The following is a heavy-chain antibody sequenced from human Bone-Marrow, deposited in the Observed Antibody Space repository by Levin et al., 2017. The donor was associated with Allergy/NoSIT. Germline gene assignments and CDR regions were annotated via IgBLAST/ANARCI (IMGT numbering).Heavy chain of an antibody. CDR3: AASYSADASSHAYYMPV. Sequence: SVKVSCKTSGGSFSGYVISWVRQAPGQGLEWMGGIIPIFGSPHYALKFQGRVTITADDFTRTTYMELSRLRSDDMAVYYCAASYSADASSHAYYMPVWGTGTTVIVSS. CDR2: IIPIFGSP. V-gene: IGHV1-69*13. CDR1: GGSFSGYV. J-gene: IGHJ6*03. D-gene: IGHD1-26*01.